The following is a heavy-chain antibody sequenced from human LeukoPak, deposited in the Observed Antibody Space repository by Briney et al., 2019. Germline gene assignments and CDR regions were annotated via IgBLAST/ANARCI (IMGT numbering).Heavy chain of an antibody. CDR1: GFTFSSYD. V-gene: IGHV3-9*01. CDR3: SKDISAGGLDV. Sequence: PGGSLRLSCAASGFTFSSYDMSWVRQAPGKGLEWVAGVFWNGVDKGYADSVKGRFTIFRDNAKNSMYLQMNSLRIEDTALYCCSKDISAGGLDVWGPGTPVTVSS. J-gene: IGHJ6*02. CDR2: VFWNGVDK. D-gene: IGHD3-16*02.